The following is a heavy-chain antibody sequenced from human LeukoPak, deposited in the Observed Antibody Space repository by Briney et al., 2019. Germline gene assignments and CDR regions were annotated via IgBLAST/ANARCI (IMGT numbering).Heavy chain of an antibody. J-gene: IGHJ6*03. CDR2: IYYSGST. CDR3: ARDPWSYYYMDV. V-gene: IGHV4-59*01. Sequence: SETLSLTCTVSGGSISSYYWSWIRQPPGKGLEWIGYIYYSGSTNYNPSLKSRVTISVDTSKNQFSLKLSSVTAADTAVYYCARDPWSYYYMDVWGKGTTVTVSS. D-gene: IGHD2-8*01. CDR1: GGSISSYY.